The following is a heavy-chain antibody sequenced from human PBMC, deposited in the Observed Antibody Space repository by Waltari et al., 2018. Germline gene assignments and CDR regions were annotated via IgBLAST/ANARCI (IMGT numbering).Heavy chain of an antibody. CDR2: IYYPGTT. J-gene: IGHJ6*03. V-gene: IGHV4-59*01. CDR1: GDTISSYH. CDR3: ARGDTTGVFYYYMDV. D-gene: IGHD4-17*01. Sequence: QVLLQESGPELVKPSETLSLSCTVTGDTISSYHWSWIRQPPGKGLEWIGYIYYPGTTNYNPSLKSRVTISLDTSKNQVSLELSSVTAADTAVYYCARGDTTGVFYYYMDVWGKGTTVTVSS.